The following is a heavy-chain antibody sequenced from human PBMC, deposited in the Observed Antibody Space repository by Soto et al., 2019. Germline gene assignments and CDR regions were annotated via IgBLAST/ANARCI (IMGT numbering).Heavy chain of an antibody. D-gene: IGHD3-22*01. CDR2: ISAYNGNT. V-gene: IGHV1-18*01. CDR3: ARDSPIHYYDSSGYYYFDY. CDR1: GYTFTSYG. J-gene: IGHJ4*02. Sequence: ASVKVSCKASGYTFTSYGISWVRQAPGQGLEWMGWISAYNGNTNYAQKLQGRVTMTTDTSTSTAYMELRSLRSDDTAVYYCARDSPIHYYDSSGYYYFDYWGQGTLVTVSS.